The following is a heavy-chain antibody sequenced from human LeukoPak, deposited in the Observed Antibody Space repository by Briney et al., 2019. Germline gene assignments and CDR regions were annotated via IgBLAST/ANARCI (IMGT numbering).Heavy chain of an antibody. J-gene: IGHJ4*02. CDR2: IIPIFGTA. CDR1: GGTFSSYA. D-gene: IGHD1-26*01. CDR3: ARDSSGSHGGALDY. Sequence: ASVKVSCKASGGTFSSYAISWVRQAPGQGLEWMGGIIPIFGTANYAQKFQGRVTITRDTSANTAYMELSSLRSEDMAVYYCARDSSGSHGGALDYWGQGTLVTVSS. V-gene: IGHV1-69*05.